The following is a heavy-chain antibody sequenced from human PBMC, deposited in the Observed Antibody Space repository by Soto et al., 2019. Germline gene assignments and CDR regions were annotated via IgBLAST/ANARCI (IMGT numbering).Heavy chain of an antibody. CDR1: GGTFSSYA. Sequence: QVQLVQSGAEVKKPGSSVKVSCKASGGTFSSYAISWVRQAPGQGLEWMGGIIPIFGTANYAQKFQGRVTITADESTSTAYMELSSLRSEDTAVYYCAGVGEEQPAHGRYYYYYYGMDVWGQGTTVTVSS. D-gene: IGHD3-16*01. J-gene: IGHJ6*02. CDR3: AGVGEEQPAHGRYYYYYYGMDV. V-gene: IGHV1-69*01. CDR2: IIPIFGTA.